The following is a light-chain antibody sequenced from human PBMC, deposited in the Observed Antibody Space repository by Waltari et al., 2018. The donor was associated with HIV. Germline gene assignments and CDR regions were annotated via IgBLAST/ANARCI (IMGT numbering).Light chain of an antibody. J-gene: IGLJ2*01. V-gene: IGLV1-40*01. CDR1: NSNIGAGFD. CDR3: QSYDSRLSGSVV. CDR2: ENN. Sequence: QSALTQPPSVSGAPGQSVTISCSGSNSNIGAGFDVHWYQQVPGTAPRLLIYENNNRPSGVPDRCSGSKSGTSASLAINGLQSEDEADYYCQSYDSRLSGSVVFGGGTKVTVL.